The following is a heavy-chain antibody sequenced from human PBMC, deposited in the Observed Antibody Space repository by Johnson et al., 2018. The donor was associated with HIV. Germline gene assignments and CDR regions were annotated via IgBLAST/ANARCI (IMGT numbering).Heavy chain of an antibody. Sequence: VQLVESGGGLVQPGGSLRLSCAASGFTVSSNYMSWVRQAPGKGLEWVSVIYSGGSTYYADSVKGRFTIPRDNSKNSLYLQMNSLRAEDTAVYYCARGGCSSTSCYIPDAFDIWGQGTMVTVSS. J-gene: IGHJ3*02. D-gene: IGHD2-2*02. V-gene: IGHV3-66*01. CDR3: ARGGCSSTSCYIPDAFDI. CDR2: IYSGGST. CDR1: GFTVSSNY.